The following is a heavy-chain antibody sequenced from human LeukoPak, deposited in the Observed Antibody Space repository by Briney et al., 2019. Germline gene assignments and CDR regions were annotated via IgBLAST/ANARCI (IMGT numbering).Heavy chain of an antibody. J-gene: IGHJ4*02. CDR1: GYSISSGYY. D-gene: IGHD1-26*01. CDR3: ARQGGDYFDY. CDR2: IYHSGST. V-gene: IGHV4-38-2*01. Sequence: SETLSLTCAVSGYSISSGYYWGWIRQPPGNGLEWIGSIYHSGSTYYNPSLKSRVTISVDTSKNQFSLKLSSVTAADTAVYYCARQGGDYFDYWGQGTLVTVSS.